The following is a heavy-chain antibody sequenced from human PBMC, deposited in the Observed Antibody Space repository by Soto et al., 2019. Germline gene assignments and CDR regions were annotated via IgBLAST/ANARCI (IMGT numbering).Heavy chain of an antibody. CDR2: INPNGGST. CDR1: GYTFTTYY. V-gene: IGHV1-46*01. J-gene: IGHJ4*02. Sequence: QVQLVQSGAEVKKPGASVKVSCKASGYTFTTYYMHWVRQAPGQGLEWMGIINPNGGSTTYAQKFQGRVTMTRDTSTSTVYMALSRLRSEDTAVYYCARAGYCSGGICFHGNFDSWGQGTLVTVSS. D-gene: IGHD2-15*01. CDR3: ARAGYCSGGICFHGNFDS.